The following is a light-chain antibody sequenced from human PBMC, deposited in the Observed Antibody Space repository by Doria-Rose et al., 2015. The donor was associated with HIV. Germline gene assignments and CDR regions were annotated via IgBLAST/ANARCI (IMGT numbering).Light chain of an antibody. CDR2: DGS. V-gene: IGKV3-20*01. Sequence: EIVLTQSPGTLSLSPGERATLSCRASQSFSSTYLAWYQQKPGQAPSLLIYDGSTRATGIPDRFSASGPGTDFTLTINRLEPEDFALYYCHQYGISWTFDQGTKVEI. CDR1: QSFSSTY. CDR3: HQYGISWT. J-gene: IGKJ1*01.